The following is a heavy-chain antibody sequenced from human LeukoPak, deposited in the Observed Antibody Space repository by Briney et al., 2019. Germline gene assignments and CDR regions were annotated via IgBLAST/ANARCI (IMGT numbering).Heavy chain of an antibody. D-gene: IGHD6-13*01. CDR2: IYYDGNT. V-gene: IGHV4-39*01. CDR3: ARRQSSSWSHFDY. J-gene: IGHJ4*02. CDR1: GGSFSSRSYY. Sequence: SETLPLTCTVSGGSFSSRSYYWGWIRQPPGKGLEWIASIYYDGNTFYNPSLKSRVAISADTSKSQFSLRLGSVTAADTAVYYCARRQSSSWSHFDYWGQGILVTVSS.